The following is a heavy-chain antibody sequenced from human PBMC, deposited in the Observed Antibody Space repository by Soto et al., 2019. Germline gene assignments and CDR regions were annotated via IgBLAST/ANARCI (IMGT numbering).Heavy chain of an antibody. V-gene: IGHV3-48*01. D-gene: IGHD6-19*01. Sequence: EVQLVESGGGLVQPGGSLRLSCAASGFTFSSYSMNWVRQAPGKGLEWVSYISSSSSTIYYADSVKGRFTISRDNAKNSLYLQMNSLRAEDTAVYYCARVSPIAVAGPSCFDYWGQGTLVTVSS. CDR1: GFTFSSYS. CDR3: ARVSPIAVAGPSCFDY. CDR2: ISSSSSTI. J-gene: IGHJ4*02.